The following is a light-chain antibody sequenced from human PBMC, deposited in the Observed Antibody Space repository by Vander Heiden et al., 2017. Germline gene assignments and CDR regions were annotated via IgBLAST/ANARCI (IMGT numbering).Light chain of an antibody. CDR2: AAS. CDR1: QVISSY. J-gene: IGKJ1*01. CDR3: QQYYSYPRT. Sequence: AIRMTQSPSSFSASTGDRVTITCRASQVISSYLAWYQQKPGKAPKLLIYAASTLQSGVPSRFSGSGSGTDFPLTISCLQSEDFATYYCQQYYSYPRTFGQGTKVEIK. V-gene: IGKV1-8*01.